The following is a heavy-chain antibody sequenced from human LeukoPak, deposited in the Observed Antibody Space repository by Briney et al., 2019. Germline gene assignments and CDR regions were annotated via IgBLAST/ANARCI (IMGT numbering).Heavy chain of an antibody. CDR1: GDSVSSNSAA. CDR2: TYYKSKWYN. CDR3: ARGAPYDYGEFDY. J-gene: IGHJ4*02. Sequence: SQTLSLTCAISGDSVSSNSAAWNWIRQSPSSGLEWLGRTYYKSKWYNDYAVSVKSRITINPDTSKNQFSLQLNSVTPEDTAVYYCARGAPYDYGEFDYWGQGTLVTDSS. D-gene: IGHD4/OR15-4a*01. V-gene: IGHV6-1*01.